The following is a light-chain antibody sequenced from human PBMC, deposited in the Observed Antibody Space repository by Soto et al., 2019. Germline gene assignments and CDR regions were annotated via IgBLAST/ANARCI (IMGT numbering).Light chain of an antibody. CDR3: CSYAGSYTWV. CDR1: SSDIGTYNL. V-gene: IGLV2-23*02. CDR2: EVS. Sequence: QSALTQPASVSGSPGQSITISCTGSSSDIGTYNLVSWYRHHPGKATKLIIYEVSLRPSGISYRFSASKSGNTASLTISGLQAEDESDYHCCSYAGSYTWVFGGGTKVTVL. J-gene: IGLJ2*01.